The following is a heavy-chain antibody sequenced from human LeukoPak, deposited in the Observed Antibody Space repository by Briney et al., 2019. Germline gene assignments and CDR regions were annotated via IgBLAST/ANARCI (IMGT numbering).Heavy chain of an antibody. J-gene: IGHJ5*02. CDR2: IYYSGST. CDR1: GGSISSYY. Sequence: SETLSLTCTVSGGSISSYYWSWIRQPPGKGLEWIGYIYYSGSTNYNPSLKSRLTISVDTSKNQFSLKLTSVTAADTAVYYCARSEDYYDNSGYYPSWGQGTLVTVSS. V-gene: IGHV4-59*01. CDR3: ARSEDYYDNSGYYPS. D-gene: IGHD3-22*01.